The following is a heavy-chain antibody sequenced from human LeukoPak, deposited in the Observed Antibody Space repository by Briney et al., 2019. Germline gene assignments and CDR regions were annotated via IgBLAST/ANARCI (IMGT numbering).Heavy chain of an antibody. J-gene: IGHJ4*02. CDR1: GGSISSYY. Sequence: SETLSLTCTVSGGSISSYYWSWIRQPPGKGLEWIGYIYYSGSNNYNPSLKSRVTISVDTSKNQFSLKLSSVTAADTAVYYCASSIAAAGMTLDFDYWGQGTLVTVSS. D-gene: IGHD6-13*01. CDR3: ASSIAAAGMTLDFDY. V-gene: IGHV4-59*01. CDR2: IYYSGSN.